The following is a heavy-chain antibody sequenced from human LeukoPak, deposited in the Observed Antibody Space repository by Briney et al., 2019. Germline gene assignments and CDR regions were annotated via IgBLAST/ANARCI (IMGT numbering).Heavy chain of an antibody. CDR2: ISSSGDKT. J-gene: IGHJ6*03. D-gene: IGHD6-19*01. V-gene: IGHV3-11*04. CDR3: ARDAGSGWYGGYYMDV. CDR1: GFTFRDYD. Sequence: GGSLRLSCTGSGFTFRDYDLSWIRQAPGKGLEWISYISSSGDKTYYVDSVKGRFTLYRDNAKNSVYLQMSSLRPEDTAVYYCARDAGSGWYGGYYMDVWGKGTTVTVSS.